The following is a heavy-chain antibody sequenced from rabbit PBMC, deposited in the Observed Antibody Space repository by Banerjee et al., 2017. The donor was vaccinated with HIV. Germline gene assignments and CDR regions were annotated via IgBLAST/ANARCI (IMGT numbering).Heavy chain of an antibody. J-gene: IGHJ4*01. CDR2: IYAGSSGST. D-gene: IGHD4-2*01. CDR1: GFSFSSSYY. CDR3: ARDPYAGTGISIL. Sequence: QQQLEESGGGLVKPGGTLTLTCTASGFSFSSSYYMCWVRQAPGKGLEWIACIYAGSSGSTDYASWVKGRFAISKAASTTVALQMTCRTAADTASYFWARDPYAGTGISILWGPGTLVTVS. V-gene: IGHV1S45*01.